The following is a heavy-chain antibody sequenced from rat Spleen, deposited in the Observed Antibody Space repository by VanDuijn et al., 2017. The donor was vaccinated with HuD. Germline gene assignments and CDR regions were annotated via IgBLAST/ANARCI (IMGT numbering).Heavy chain of an antibody. D-gene: IGHD1-6*01. CDR3: ARFMYTTDYSYVMDA. CDR2: IIYDGSST. Sequence: EVQLVESGGGLVQPGRSLKLSCAASGFTFSDYAMAWVRQAPKKGLEWVATIIYDGSSTYYRDSVKGRFTISRDNAKSTLYLQMDSLRSEDTATYYCARFMYTTDYSYVMDAWGQGASVTVSS. CDR1: GFTFSDYA. V-gene: IGHV5-17*01. J-gene: IGHJ4*01.